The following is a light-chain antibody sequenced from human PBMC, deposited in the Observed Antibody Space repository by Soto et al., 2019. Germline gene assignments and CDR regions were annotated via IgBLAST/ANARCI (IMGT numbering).Light chain of an antibody. Sequence: QSVLTQPPSASGTPGQRVTIFCSGSSSNIGSNYVSWYQQLPGAAPKLLIYDNNKRPSGIPDRFSGSQSGTSATLGITGLQTGDEAVYYCGSWDSSLTYVFGTGTKLTVL. CDR2: DNN. J-gene: IGLJ1*01. CDR1: SSNIGSNY. CDR3: GSWDSSLTYV. V-gene: IGLV1-51*01.